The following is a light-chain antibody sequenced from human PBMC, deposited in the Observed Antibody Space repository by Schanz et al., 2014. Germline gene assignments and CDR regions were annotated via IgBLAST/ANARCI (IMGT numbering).Light chain of an antibody. V-gene: IGKV3-20*01. CDR3: QQYGSSPFT. CDR1: QSVYNNY. Sequence: EFVLTQSPGTLSLSPGERATLSCRASQSVYNNYLAWYQQKPGQAPRLLIYGASTRATGIPDRFSGSGSGTDFTLTSSGLEPEDFAVYYCQQYGSSPFTFGQGTKLEIK. J-gene: IGKJ2*01. CDR2: GAS.